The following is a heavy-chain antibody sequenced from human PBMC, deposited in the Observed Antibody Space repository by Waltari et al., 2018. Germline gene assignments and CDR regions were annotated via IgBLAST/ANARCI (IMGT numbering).Heavy chain of an antibody. CDR1: GYSISSGYY. J-gene: IGHJ6*03. Sequence: QVQLQESGPGLVKPSETLSLTCAGPGYSISSGYYWGWIRQPPGKGLEWIGSIYHSGSTYYNPSLKSRVTISVDTSKNQFSLKLSSVTAADTAVYYCARVVVVAANDYYYYMDVWGKGTTVTVSS. V-gene: IGHV4-38-2*01. D-gene: IGHD2-15*01. CDR2: IYHSGST. CDR3: ARVVVVAANDYYYYMDV.